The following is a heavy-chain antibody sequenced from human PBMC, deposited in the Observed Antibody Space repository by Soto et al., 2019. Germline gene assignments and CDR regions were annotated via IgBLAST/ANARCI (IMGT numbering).Heavy chain of an antibody. CDR3: ATTKDCSGGSCYLGGAFDI. D-gene: IGHD2-15*01. CDR1: GYTLTELS. J-gene: IGHJ3*02. V-gene: IGHV1-24*01. Sequence: ASVKVSCKVSGYTLTELSMHWVRQAPGKGLEWMGGFDPEDGETIYAQKVQGRVTMTEDTSTDTAYMELSSLRSEDTAVYYCATTKDCSGGSCYLGGAFDIWGQGTMVTVSS. CDR2: FDPEDGET.